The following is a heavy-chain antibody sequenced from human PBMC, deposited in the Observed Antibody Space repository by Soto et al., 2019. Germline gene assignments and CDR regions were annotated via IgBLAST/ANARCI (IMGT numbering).Heavy chain of an antibody. J-gene: IGHJ4*02. CDR1: GFPFQTYA. CDR3: AKRPFTSSGSFDY. CDR2: INPSSSNT. Sequence: PGGSLRLSCAASGFPFQTYAMSWVRQAPGKGLEWVSTINPSSSNTYYPDSVKGRFTISRDNSKDTLYLQMDSLRADDTAVYYCAKRPFTSSGSFDYWGQGTLVPVSS. D-gene: IGHD6-19*01. V-gene: IGHV3-23*05.